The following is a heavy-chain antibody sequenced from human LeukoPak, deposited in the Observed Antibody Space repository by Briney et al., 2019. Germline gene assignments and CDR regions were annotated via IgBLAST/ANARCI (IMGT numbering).Heavy chain of an antibody. CDR1: GFTFSSYR. V-gene: IGHV3-7*01. Sequence: GGSLRLSCVVSGFTFSSYRMSWVRQAPGKGLEWVANIKQDGSEKYYVDSVRGRFTISRDNSKNTLYLQMNSLRAEDTAVYYCAKPQLTYLDYWGQGTLVTVSS. D-gene: IGHD5-24*01. CDR2: IKQDGSEK. J-gene: IGHJ4*02. CDR3: AKPQLTYLDY.